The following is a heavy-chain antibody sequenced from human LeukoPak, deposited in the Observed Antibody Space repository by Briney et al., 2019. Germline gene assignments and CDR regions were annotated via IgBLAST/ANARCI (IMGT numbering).Heavy chain of an antibody. CDR2: FSGSGGST. J-gene: IGHJ6*02. Sequence: GGSLRLSCAASGFTFSSYAMSWVRQAPGKGLEWVAVFSGSGGSTYYADSVKGRFTISRDNSKNTVHLQMNSLRAEDTAVYYCAKDLYSNYVFYYYGMDVWGQGTTVTVSS. CDR3: AKDLYSNYVFYYYGMDV. CDR1: GFTFSSYA. V-gene: IGHV3-23*01. D-gene: IGHD4-11*01.